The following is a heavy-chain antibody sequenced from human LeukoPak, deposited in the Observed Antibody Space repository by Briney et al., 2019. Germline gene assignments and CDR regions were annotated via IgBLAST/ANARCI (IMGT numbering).Heavy chain of an antibody. CDR2: ISGSGGST. Sequence: QAGGSLRLSCAASGFTFGSYAMSWVRQAPGKGLEWVSAISGSGGSTYYADSVKGRFTISRDNSKNTLYLQMNSLRAEDTAVYYCAKGGYDILTGYYYPNWFDPWGQGTLVTVSS. CDR3: AKGGYDILTGYYYPNWFDP. V-gene: IGHV3-23*01. CDR1: GFTFGSYA. D-gene: IGHD3-9*01. J-gene: IGHJ5*02.